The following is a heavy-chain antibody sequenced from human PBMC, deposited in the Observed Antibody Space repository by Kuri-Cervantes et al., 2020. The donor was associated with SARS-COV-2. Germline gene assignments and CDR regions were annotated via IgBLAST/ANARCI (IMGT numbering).Heavy chain of an antibody. Sequence: GGSLRLSCAASGFTFSSYEMNWVRQAPGKGLEWVANIKQDGSEKYYVDSVKGRFTISRDNAKNSLYLQMNSLRAEDTAVYYCARTVYYRFAFDIWGQGTKVTVSS. D-gene: IGHD3-22*01. CDR3: ARTVYYRFAFDI. J-gene: IGHJ3*02. V-gene: IGHV3-7*01. CDR2: IKQDGSEK. CDR1: GFTFSSYE.